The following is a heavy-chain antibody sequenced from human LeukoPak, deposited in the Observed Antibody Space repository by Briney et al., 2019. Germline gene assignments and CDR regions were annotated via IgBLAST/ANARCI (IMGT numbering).Heavy chain of an antibody. Sequence: PGGSLRLSCAASGFTFSTYVVTWVRQAPGMGLEWVSTICRAGECTYYADSVKGRFTISRDNSKNTLYLQMNSLTAEDTAVYYCVREGDYTFDYWGLGTLVTVSS. V-gene: IGHV3-23*01. J-gene: IGHJ4*02. CDR2: ICRAGECT. CDR1: GFTFSTYV. CDR3: VREGDYTFDY. D-gene: IGHD3-3*01.